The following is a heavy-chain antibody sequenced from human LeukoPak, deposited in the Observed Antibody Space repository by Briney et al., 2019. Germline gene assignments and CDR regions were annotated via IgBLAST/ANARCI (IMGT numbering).Heavy chain of an antibody. D-gene: IGHD6-6*01. CDR2: IYYSGST. CDR3: AREYSSSSGHFDF. Sequence: SETLSLTCTVSGASISSYYWSWIRQPPGKGLEWIGYIYYSGSTSYNPSLKSRVTISLDTSKNQFSLRLSSVTAADTAVYYCAREYSSSSGHFDFWGQGTLVTVSS. CDR1: GASISSYY. J-gene: IGHJ4*02. V-gene: IGHV4-59*01.